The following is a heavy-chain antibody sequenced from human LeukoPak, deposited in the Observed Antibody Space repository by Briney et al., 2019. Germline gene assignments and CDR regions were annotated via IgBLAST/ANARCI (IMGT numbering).Heavy chain of an antibody. V-gene: IGHV3-30*18. CDR3: AKEGGYCSGGSCYFDY. D-gene: IGHD2-15*01. Sequence: GGSLRLSCAVSGFTFSNYGMHWVRQAPGKGLEWVAVISDDGSNKDYADPVKGRFTISRDNSKNTLYLQMNSLRADDTAIYYCAKEGGYCSGGSCYFDYWGQGTLVTVSS. CDR1: GFTFSNYG. J-gene: IGHJ4*02. CDR2: ISDDGSNK.